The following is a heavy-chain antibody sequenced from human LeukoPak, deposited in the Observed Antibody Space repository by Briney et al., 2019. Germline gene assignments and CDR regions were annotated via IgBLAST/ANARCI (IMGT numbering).Heavy chain of an antibody. Sequence: SSSSYYWRWIRQPPGKGLEWVANIKQDGSEKYYVDSVKGRFTISRDNAKNSLYLQMNRLREETAVVYYGSKGPTFYDFWSRYSFDYWGQGTLVTVSS. J-gene: IGHJ4*02. CDR2: IKQDGSEK. CDR3: SKGPTFYDFWSRYSFDY. V-gene: IGHV3-7*01. CDR1: SSSSYY. D-gene: IGHD3-3*01.